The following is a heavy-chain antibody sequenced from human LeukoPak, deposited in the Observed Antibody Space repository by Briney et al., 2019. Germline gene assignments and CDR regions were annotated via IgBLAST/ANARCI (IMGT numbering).Heavy chain of an antibody. V-gene: IGHV4-34*01. J-gene: IGHJ4*02. D-gene: IGHD5-12*01. CDR3: ARSTVATNRYFDY. Sequence: SETLSLTCAVYGGSFSGYYWSWIRQPPGKGLEWIGEINHSGSTNYNPSLKSRVTISVDTSKNQFSLKLRSITAADTAVYYCARSTVATNRYFDYWGQGTLVTVSS. CDR1: GGSFSGYY. CDR2: INHSGST.